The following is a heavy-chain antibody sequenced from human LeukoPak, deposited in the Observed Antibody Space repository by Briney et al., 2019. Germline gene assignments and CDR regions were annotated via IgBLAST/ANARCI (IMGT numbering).Heavy chain of an antibody. D-gene: IGHD3-22*01. CDR3: ASYYYDSSGYYRPYWYFDL. J-gene: IGHJ2*01. CDR1: GGSISDFY. Sequence: SETLSLTCTVSGGSISDFYWSWIRQPPGEGLEWIGYIYSSGTTNYNYSFKSQVSISIDTSKNQFSLKMTSVTAADTAVYYCASYYYDSSGYYRPYWYFDLWGRGTLVTVSS. V-gene: IGHV4-59*01. CDR2: IYSSGTT.